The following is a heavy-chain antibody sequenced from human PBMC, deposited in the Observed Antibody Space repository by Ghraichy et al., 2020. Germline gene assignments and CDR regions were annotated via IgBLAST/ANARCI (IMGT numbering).Heavy chain of an antibody. Sequence: GGSLTLSCAASGFTFSNAWMSWVRQAPGKGLEWVGRIKSKTDGGTTDYAAPVKGRFTISRDDSKNTLYLQMNSLKTEDTAVYYCTTGLLGYCSSTSCYYNYYYGMDVWGQGTTVTVSS. J-gene: IGHJ6*02. D-gene: IGHD2-2*01. CDR1: GFTFSNAW. CDR3: TTGLLGYCSSTSCYYNYYYGMDV. V-gene: IGHV3-15*01. CDR2: IKSKTDGGTT.